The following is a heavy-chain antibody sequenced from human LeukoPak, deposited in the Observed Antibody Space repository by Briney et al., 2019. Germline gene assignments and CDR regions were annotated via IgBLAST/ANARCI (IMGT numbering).Heavy chain of an antibody. CDR2: ISSSSSYI. J-gene: IGHJ3*02. V-gene: IGHV3-21*01. CDR1: GFTFSSYS. D-gene: IGHD2-8*02. CDR3: ARDDVTTNGGVIADSRLFDI. Sequence: KSGGSLRLSCAASGFTFSSYSMNWVRQAPGKGLEWVSSISSSSSYIYYADSVRGRFTISRDNAKNSLYLQMNSLRGEDTAMYYCARDDVTTNGGVIADSRLFDIWGQGTMVTVSS.